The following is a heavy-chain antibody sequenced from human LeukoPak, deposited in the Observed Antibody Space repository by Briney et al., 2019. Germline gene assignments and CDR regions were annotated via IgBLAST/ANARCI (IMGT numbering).Heavy chain of an antibody. Sequence: GSLRLSCAASGFAFSSYSMNWVSQAPGKGLDWVSSISSSSRYIYYADSMKGRFTISRDNAKNSLYLQMNSLRAEDTAVYYCAREGVGATANFDYWGQGTLVTVSS. J-gene: IGHJ4*02. CDR2: ISSSSRYI. CDR3: AREGVGATANFDY. V-gene: IGHV3-21*01. CDR1: GFAFSSYS. D-gene: IGHD1-26*01.